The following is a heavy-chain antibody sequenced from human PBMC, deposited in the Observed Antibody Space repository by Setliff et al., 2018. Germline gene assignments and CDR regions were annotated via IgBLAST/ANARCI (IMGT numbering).Heavy chain of an antibody. CDR2: INWNGDRT. Sequence: PGGSLRLSCAASGFTFDVYDLNWVRQAPGKGLEWVSGINWNGDRTGYADSVKGRFTISRDNAKNSLYLQMNSLRTEDTAVYYCARSAVAVPGQFYFDNWGQGTQVTVSS. J-gene: IGHJ4*02. V-gene: IGHV3-20*04. CDR3: ARSAVAVPGQFYFDN. CDR1: GFTFDVYD. D-gene: IGHD6-19*01.